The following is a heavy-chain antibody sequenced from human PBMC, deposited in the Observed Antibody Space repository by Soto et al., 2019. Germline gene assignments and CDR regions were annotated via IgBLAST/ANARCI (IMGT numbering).Heavy chain of an antibody. D-gene: IGHD3-9*01. CDR1: GGSIIIHY. J-gene: IGHJ6*03. CDR3: ARLILFYVILTGYSDDYYYYRDV. Sequence: SENLSLTFTGSGGSIIIHYLGWLRQLPGQGLEWNVYIYNSGSTNYPPSPKSRVTISVDTSKNHFSLKLSSVPAADTAVYYCARLILFYVILTGYSDDYYYYRDVWGKGTRVTVSS. V-gene: IGHV4-59*08. CDR2: IYNSGST.